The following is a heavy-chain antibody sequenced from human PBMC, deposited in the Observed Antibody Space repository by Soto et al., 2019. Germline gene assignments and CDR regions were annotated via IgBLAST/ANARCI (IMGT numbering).Heavy chain of an antibody. J-gene: IGHJ4*02. Sequence: SETLSLTCTVSGGSISSYYWSWIRQPPGKGLEWIGYIYYSGSTNYNPSLKSRVTISVDTSKNQFSLKLSSVTAADTAVYYCARVGGQLVLDYWGQGTLVTVSS. CDR2: IYYSGST. CDR1: GGSISSYY. V-gene: IGHV4-59*01. CDR3: ARVGGQLVLDY. D-gene: IGHD6-6*01.